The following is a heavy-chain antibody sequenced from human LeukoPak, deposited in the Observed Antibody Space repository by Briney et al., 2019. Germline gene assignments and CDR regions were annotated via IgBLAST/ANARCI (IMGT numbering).Heavy chain of an antibody. Sequence: SETLSLTCTVSGGSISSGGYYWSCTRQHPGKGLEWIGYVYDSGSTYYNPSLKSRVTISVDTSKNQVSLKLSSVTAADTAVYYCARVIKADIVVVSAAIRTPYYYYMDVWGKGTTVTVSS. J-gene: IGHJ6*03. D-gene: IGHD2-2*02. CDR3: ARVIKADIVVVSAAIRTPYYYYMDV. CDR1: GGSISSGGYY. CDR2: VYDSGST. V-gene: IGHV4-31*02.